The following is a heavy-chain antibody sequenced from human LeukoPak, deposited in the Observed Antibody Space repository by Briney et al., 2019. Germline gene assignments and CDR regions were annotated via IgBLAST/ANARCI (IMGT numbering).Heavy chain of an antibody. CDR1: GYTFTGYY. CDR3: AAQTYYYDSSGYYYPPGGFDP. V-gene: IGHV1-2*02. D-gene: IGHD3-22*01. Sequence: ASVKDSCKASGYTFTGYYMHWVRQAPGQGLEWMGWINPNSGGTNYAQKFQGRVTMTRDTSISTAYMELSRLRSDDTAVYYCAAQTYYYDSSGYYYPPGGFDPWGQGTLVTVSS. J-gene: IGHJ5*02. CDR2: INPNSGGT.